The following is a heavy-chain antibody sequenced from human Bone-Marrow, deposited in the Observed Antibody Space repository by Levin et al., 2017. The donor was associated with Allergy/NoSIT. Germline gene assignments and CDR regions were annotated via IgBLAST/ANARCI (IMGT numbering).Heavy chain of an antibody. D-gene: IGHD3/OR15-3a*01. Sequence: SGPTLVKPSQTLTLTCTFSGFSLSTSGLGVGWIRQPPGRALEWLAFIYWDDTRYYRPSLKNRLTIAKDTSKNLVVLTLAYVDPVDTATYFCAFSTGDGYCDLWGRGTLVTVSS. CDR1: GFSLSTSGLG. V-gene: IGHV2-5*02. CDR3: AFSTGDGYCDL. CDR2: IYWDDTR. J-gene: IGHJ2*01.